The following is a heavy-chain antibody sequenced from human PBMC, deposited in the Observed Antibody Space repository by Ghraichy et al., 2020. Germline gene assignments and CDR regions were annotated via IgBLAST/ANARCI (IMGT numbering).Heavy chain of an antibody. CDR2: ISCDGSNK. CDR3: AGRGSSGWYSLDY. J-gene: IGHJ4*02. Sequence: GGSLRLSCAASGFTFSDYGMQWVRQAPGKGLEWVAVISCDGSNKYYADSVKGRFTISRDNSKNTLYLQMSSLRAEDTAVYYCAGRGSSGWYSLDYWGQGTLVTVSS. V-gene: IGHV3-30*03. D-gene: IGHD6-19*01. CDR1: GFTFSDYG.